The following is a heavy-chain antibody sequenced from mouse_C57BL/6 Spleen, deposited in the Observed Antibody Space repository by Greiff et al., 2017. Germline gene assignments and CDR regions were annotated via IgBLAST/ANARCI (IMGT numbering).Heavy chain of an antibody. Sequence: EVMLVESGGGLVQPGGSLKLSCAASGFTFSDYYMYWVRQIPEKRLEWVAYISNGGGSTYYPDTVKGRFTISRDNAKNTLYLQMSRLKSEDTAMYYCARDGITTVGGGAMDYWGQGTSVTVSS. J-gene: IGHJ4*01. CDR1: GFTFSDYY. V-gene: IGHV5-12*01. CDR3: ARDGITTVGGGAMDY. CDR2: ISNGGGST. D-gene: IGHD1-1*01.